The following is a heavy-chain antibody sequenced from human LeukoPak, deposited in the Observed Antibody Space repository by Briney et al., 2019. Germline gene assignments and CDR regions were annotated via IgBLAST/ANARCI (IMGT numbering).Heavy chain of an antibody. CDR3: ARVAAAGTQWGVDY. D-gene: IGHD6-13*01. Sequence: SETLSLTCTVSGGSISSGGYYWSWIRQHPGKGLEWIGYIYYSGSTYYNPSLKSRVTISVDTSKNQFSLKLSSVTAADTAVYYCARVAAAGTQWGVDYWGQGTLVTVSS. CDR1: GGSISSGGYY. J-gene: IGHJ4*02. CDR2: IYYSGST. V-gene: IGHV4-31*03.